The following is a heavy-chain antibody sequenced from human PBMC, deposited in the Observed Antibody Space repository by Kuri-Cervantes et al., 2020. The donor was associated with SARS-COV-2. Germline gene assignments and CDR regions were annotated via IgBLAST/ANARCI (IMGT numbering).Heavy chain of an antibody. CDR3: ARDPGASSSDYFDY. J-gene: IGHJ4*02. D-gene: IGHD6-6*01. Sequence: ASVKVSCKASGYTFTGYYMHWVRQAPGQGLEWMGWINPKSGGTNYAQKFQGGVTMTRDTSISTAYMELSRLRSDDTAVYYCARDPGASSSDYFDYWGQGTPVTVS. CDR2: INPKSGGT. V-gene: IGHV1-2*02. CDR1: GYTFTGYY.